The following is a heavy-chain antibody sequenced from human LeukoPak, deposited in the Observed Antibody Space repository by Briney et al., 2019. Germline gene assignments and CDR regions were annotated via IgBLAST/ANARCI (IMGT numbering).Heavy chain of an antibody. Sequence: GGSLRLSCAASGFTFDSYEMNWVRQPPGKGLEWVSYVSSTASSKHYAESVKGRFTISRDNAKNSLFLQMSSLRGEDTAVYFCARDTPGGAFDFWGQGTMVTVSS. CDR1: GFTFDSYE. CDR2: VSSTASSK. J-gene: IGHJ3*01. D-gene: IGHD2-15*01. CDR3: ARDTPGGAFDF. V-gene: IGHV3-48*03.